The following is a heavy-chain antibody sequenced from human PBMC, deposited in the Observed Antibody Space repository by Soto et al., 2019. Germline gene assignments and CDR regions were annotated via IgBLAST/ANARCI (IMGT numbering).Heavy chain of an antibody. CDR1: GYNFTSYG. V-gene: IGHV1-18*01. D-gene: IGHD6-19*01. CDR3: AREATGYSSGWYYCDY. J-gene: IGHJ4*02. Sequence: QVQLVQSGAEVKKPGASVKVSCKASGYNFTSYGISWVRQAPGQGLEWMGWISAYNGNTNYAQKLQGRVTMTTDTSTSTAYIELRSLRTDDTAVSYCAREATGYSSGWYYCDYWGQGALVTVSS. CDR2: ISAYNGNT.